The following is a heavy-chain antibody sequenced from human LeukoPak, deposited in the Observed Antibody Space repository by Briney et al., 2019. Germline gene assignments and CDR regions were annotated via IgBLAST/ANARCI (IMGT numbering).Heavy chain of an antibody. D-gene: IGHD6-25*01. CDR2: IYYSGST. CDR1: GGSISSYY. V-gene: IGHV4-59*01. Sequence: SETLSLTCTVSGGSISSYYWSWIRQPPGKGLEWIGYIYYSGSTNCNPSLKSRVTISVDTSKNQFSLKLSSVTAADTAVYYCARVQGAAWYYYGMDVWGQGTTVTVSS. J-gene: IGHJ6*02. CDR3: ARVQGAAWYYYGMDV.